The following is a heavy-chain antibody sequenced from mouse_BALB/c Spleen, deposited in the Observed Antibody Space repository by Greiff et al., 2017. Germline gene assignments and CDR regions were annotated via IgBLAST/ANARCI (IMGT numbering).Heavy chain of an antibody. CDR1: GYSITSGYY. Sequence: VQLKESGPGLVKPSQSLSLTCSVTGYSITSGYYWNWIRQFPGNKLEWMGYICYDGSNNYNPSLKNRISITRDTSKNQFFLKLNSVTTEDTATYYCARETMITNYFDYWGQGTTLTVSS. CDR3: ARETMITNYFDY. J-gene: IGHJ2*01. D-gene: IGHD2-4*01. CDR2: ICYDGSN. V-gene: IGHV3-6*02.